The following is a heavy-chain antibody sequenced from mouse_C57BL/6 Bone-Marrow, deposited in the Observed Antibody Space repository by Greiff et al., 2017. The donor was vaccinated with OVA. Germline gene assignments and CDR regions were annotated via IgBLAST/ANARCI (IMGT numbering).Heavy chain of an antibody. Sequence: VQLQQSGPGLVQPSQCLSITCTVSGFSLTSYGVHWVRQSPGKGLEWLGVIRRGGSTDYNAAFFSRPIISKDNPKSQVFFKMNRLQADDTATYYCARTGGRYYDAMDYWGQGTSVTVSS. V-gene: IGHV2-2*01. CDR2: IRRGGST. CDR3: ARTGGRYYDAMDY. CDR1: GFSLTSYG. J-gene: IGHJ4*01. D-gene: IGHD3-1*01.